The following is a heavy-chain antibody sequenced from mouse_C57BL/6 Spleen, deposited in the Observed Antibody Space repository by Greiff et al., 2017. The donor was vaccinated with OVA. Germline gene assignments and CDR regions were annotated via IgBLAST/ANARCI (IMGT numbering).Heavy chain of an antibody. CDR2: IYPGDGDT. Sequence: VQLQQSGAELVKPGASVKISCKASGYAFSSYWMNWVKQRPGKGLEWIGQIYPGDGDTNYNGKFKGKATLTAAKSSSTAYMQLSSLTSEESAVYFCARGGGLRRGYFDYWGQGTTLTVSS. D-gene: IGHD2-4*01. J-gene: IGHJ2*01. V-gene: IGHV1-80*01. CDR1: GYAFSSYW. CDR3: ARGGGLRRGYFDY.